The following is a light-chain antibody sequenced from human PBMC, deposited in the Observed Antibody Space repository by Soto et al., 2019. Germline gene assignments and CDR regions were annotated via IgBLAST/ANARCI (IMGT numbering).Light chain of an antibody. V-gene: IGKV1-39*01. CDR1: QSISNY. CDR3: KQSSNTPYT. J-gene: IGKJ2*01. CDR2: AAS. Sequence: DIQMTQSPSSLSASVGDRVTITCRASQSISNYLGWYQQKPGKDTKLLIYAASSLQSGIPSRFSGRGSGTQFNRTICSLQPEDFSTYYCKQSSNTPYTFGQGTNPEI.